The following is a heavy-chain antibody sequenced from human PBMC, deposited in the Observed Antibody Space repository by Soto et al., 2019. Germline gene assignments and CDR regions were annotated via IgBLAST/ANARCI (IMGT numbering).Heavy chain of an antibody. CDR1: GYTFTIYA. D-gene: IGHD5-18*01. J-gene: IGHJ4*02. CDR2: INAGNGNT. CDR3: ARDTDTAMGHFDY. V-gene: IGHV1-3*01. Sequence: ASVKVSCKASGYTFTIYAMHWVRQAPGQRLEWMGWINAGNGNTKYSQKFQGRVTITRDTSASTAYMELSSLRSDDTAVYYCARDTDTAMGHFDYWGQGTLVTVSS.